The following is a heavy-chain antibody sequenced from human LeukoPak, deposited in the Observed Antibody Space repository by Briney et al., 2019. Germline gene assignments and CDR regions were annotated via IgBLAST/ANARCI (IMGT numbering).Heavy chain of an antibody. J-gene: IGHJ5*02. V-gene: IGHV1-2*02. Sequence: ASVKVSCKASGYTFTGYYIHWVRQAPGQGLECMGWIDPNSGGTNYAQKFQGRVTMTRDTSISTAYMELSRLRSDDTAVYYCARGGSGSYFSWLDPWGQGTLVTVSS. CDR1: GYTFTGYY. CDR2: IDPNSGGT. D-gene: IGHD3-10*01. CDR3: ARGGSGSYFSWLDP.